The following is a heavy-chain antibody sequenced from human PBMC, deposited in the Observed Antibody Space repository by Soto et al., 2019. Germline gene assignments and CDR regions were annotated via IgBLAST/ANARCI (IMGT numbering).Heavy chain of an antibody. CDR3: AGDGSNGFDY. Sequence: QVQLVQSGAEVKKPGSSVKVSCKASGGTFSSYAISWVRQAPGQGLEWMGGIIPIFGTATYAQKFQGRVTLTGDASRSTAYMALSSLRLEDRAVYYCAGDGSNGFDYWGQGTLVTVSS. CDR2: IIPIFGTA. CDR1: GGTFSSYA. J-gene: IGHJ4*02. V-gene: IGHV1-69*01. D-gene: IGHD2-15*01.